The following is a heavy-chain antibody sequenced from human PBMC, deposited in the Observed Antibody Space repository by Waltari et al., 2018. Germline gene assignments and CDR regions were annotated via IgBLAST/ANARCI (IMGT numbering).Heavy chain of an antibody. CDR2: ISSSGSTI. Sequence: EVQLVESGGGLVQPGGSLRLSCAASGFTFSSYEMNWVRQAPGKGLEWVSYISSSGSTIYYADSVKGRFTISRDNAKNSLYLQMNSLRAEDTAVYYCARVKYYYYYGMDVWGQGTTVIVSS. J-gene: IGHJ6*02. V-gene: IGHV3-48*03. CDR3: ARVKYYYYYGMDV. CDR1: GFTFSSYE.